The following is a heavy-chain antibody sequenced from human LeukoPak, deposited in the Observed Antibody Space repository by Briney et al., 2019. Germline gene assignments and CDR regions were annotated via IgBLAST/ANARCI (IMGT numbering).Heavy chain of an antibody. D-gene: IGHD3-22*01. CDR3: AKNKSSCYYDAFDI. CDR2: IYSGGST. CDR1: GFTVSSNY. V-gene: IGHV3-66*01. Sequence: GGSLRLSCAASGFTVSSNYMSWVRQAPGKGLEWVSIIYSGGSTYYADSVKGRFTISRDNSKNTLYLQMNSLRAEDTAVYYCAKNKSSCYYDAFDIWGQGTMVTVSS. J-gene: IGHJ3*02.